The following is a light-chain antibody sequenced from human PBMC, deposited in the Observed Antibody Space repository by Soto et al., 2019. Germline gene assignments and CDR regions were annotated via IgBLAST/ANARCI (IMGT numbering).Light chain of an antibody. CDR2: DAS. CDR1: QSVSRN. CDR3: QQYNHWPLYT. Sequence: EVVMTQSPATLSVSPGERATLSCRASQSVSRNLAWYQQRPGRAPRLLIYDASTRATNIPTRFSGSGSGTEFTLTISSLQSEDVAVYYCQQYNHWPLYTFGHGTKLEIK. J-gene: IGKJ2*01. V-gene: IGKV3-15*01.